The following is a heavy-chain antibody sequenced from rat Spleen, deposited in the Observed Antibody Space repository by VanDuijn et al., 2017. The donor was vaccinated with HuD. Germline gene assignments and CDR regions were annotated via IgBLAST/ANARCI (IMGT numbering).Heavy chain of an antibody. J-gene: IGHJ2*01. CDR1: GFSLTSYS. CDR2: IWTGGTT. D-gene: IGHD1-11*01. CDR3: TRSYGGFDY. V-gene: IGHV2-15*01. Sequence: QVQLKESGPGLVQPSETLSLTCTVSGFSLTSYSISWVRQPPGKGLEWMGIIWTGGTTTYNSLLKSRLSNSRDTSKSQVFSKMNSLQTEDTAIYFCTRSYGGFDYWGQGVMVTVSS.